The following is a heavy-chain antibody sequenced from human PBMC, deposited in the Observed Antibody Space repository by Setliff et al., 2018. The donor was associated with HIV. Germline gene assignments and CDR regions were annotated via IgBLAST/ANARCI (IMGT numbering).Heavy chain of an antibody. CDR2: IDHSGST. J-gene: IGHJ4*02. D-gene: IGHD6-25*01. CDR1: GGSFNDYY. Sequence: SETLSLTCAVYGGSFNDYYWTWIRQPPGKGLEWIGEIDHSGSTKYHASLKSRVTISVETSKNQFSLKLNSVTAADTAVYYCAREAARVVDFWGQGTLVTVSS. CDR3: AREAARVVDF. V-gene: IGHV4-34*01.